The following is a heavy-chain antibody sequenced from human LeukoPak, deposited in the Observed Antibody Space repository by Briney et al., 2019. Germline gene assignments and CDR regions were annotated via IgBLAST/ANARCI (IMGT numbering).Heavy chain of an antibody. V-gene: IGHV4-34*01. D-gene: IGHD3-22*01. CDR3: ARDVGSDSSGYYYFDY. CDR2: INHSGST. Sequence: PSETLSLTCAVYGGSFSGYYWSWIRQPPGRGLEWIGEINHSGSTNYNPSLKSRVTISVDTSKNQFSLKLSSVTAADTAVYYCARDVGSDSSGYYYFDYWGQGTLVTVSS. J-gene: IGHJ4*02. CDR1: GGSFSGYY.